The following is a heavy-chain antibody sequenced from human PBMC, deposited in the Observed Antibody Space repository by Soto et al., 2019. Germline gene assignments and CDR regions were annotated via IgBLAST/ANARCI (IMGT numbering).Heavy chain of an antibody. V-gene: IGHV4-34*01. J-gene: IGHJ6*02. Sequence: SETLSLTCAVYGGSFSGYYWSWIRQPPGKGLEWIGEINHSGSTNYNPSLKGRVTISVDTSKNQFSLKLSSVTAADTAVYYCARFQGLRGSRIYYYYYGMDVWGQGTTVTVSS. CDR3: ARFQGLRGSRIYYYYYGMDV. CDR1: GGSFSGYY. CDR2: INHSGST. D-gene: IGHD3-10*01.